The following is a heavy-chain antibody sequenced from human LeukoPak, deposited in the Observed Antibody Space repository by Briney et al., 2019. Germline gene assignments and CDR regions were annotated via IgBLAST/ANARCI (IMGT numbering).Heavy chain of an antibody. V-gene: IGHV1-8*03. Sequence: GASVKVSCKASGYTFTSYDINWVRQATGQGLEWMGWMNPNSGNTGYAQKFQGRVTITRNTSISTAYMELSSLRSDDTAVYYCARVPPVAVAGELRLDYWGQGTLVTVSS. J-gene: IGHJ4*02. CDR3: ARVPPVAVAGELRLDY. CDR2: MNPNSGNT. CDR1: GYTFTSYD. D-gene: IGHD6-19*01.